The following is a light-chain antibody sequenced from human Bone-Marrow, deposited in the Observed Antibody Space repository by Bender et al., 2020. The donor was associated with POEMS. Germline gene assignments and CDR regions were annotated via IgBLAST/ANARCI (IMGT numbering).Light chain of an antibody. J-gene: IGLJ3*02. CDR2: DDS. V-gene: IGLV3-21*02. Sequence: SYVLTQPPSVSEAPGQTARITCGGTSIGRKSVHWYQQKPGQAPVLVVYDDSDRPSGIPERFSGSNSGDTATLTISRVEAGDEADYYCQVWDTSTDHVVFGGGTKLTVL. CDR3: QVWDTSTDHVV. CDR1: SIGRKS.